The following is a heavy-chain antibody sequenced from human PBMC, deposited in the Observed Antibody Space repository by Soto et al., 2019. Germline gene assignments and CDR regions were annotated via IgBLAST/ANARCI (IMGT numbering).Heavy chain of an antibody. V-gene: IGHV1-3*01. CDR3: ARLGCISTSCYDWNWFDP. J-gene: IGHJ5*02. D-gene: IGHD2-2*01. CDR2: INAGNCNT. CDR1: GYTFSNFA. Sequence: ASVKVSCKASGYTFSNFAMHWVRQAPGQRLEWMGWINAGNCNTKYSQKFQGRVTITRDTSASTAYMELSSLRSEDTAVYYCARLGCISTSCYDWNWFDPWGQG.